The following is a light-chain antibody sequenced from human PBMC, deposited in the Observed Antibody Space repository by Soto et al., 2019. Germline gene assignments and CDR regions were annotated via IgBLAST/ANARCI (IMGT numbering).Light chain of an antibody. CDR2: GAS. J-gene: IGKJ5*01. V-gene: IGKV3-20*01. CDR3: QQFGGSPVT. Sequence: DIVMTQSPATLSVSPGERATLSCRASQSVDISLAWYQQKPGQAPSLLIYGASTRATGIPARFSGSGSGTDFTLTISRLEPEDFAMYYCQQFGGSPVTFGQGTRLEIK. CDR1: QSVDIS.